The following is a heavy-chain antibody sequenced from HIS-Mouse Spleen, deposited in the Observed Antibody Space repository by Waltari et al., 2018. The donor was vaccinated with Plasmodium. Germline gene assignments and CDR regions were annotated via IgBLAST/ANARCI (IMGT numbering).Heavy chain of an antibody. CDR1: GFTFSSYW. CDR2: IKQDGSGK. CDR3: ASSWYWYFDL. Sequence: EVQLVESGGGLVQPGGSLRLSCAASGFTFSSYWMSWFRQATGKGLEWVANIKQDGSGKDYVDSVKGGFTISRDNAKNSLYLQMNSLRAEDTAVYYCASSWYWYFDLWGRGTLVTVSS. D-gene: IGHD6-13*01. V-gene: IGHV3-7*01. J-gene: IGHJ2*01.